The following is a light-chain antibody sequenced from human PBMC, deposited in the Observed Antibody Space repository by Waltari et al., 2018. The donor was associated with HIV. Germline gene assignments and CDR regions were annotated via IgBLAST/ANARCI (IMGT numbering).Light chain of an antibody. Sequence: EIVLTQSPGTLSLSPGERAPLSCRASQSVSSSYLAGYQQKPGKAPRLLRYGTSNRATGNPDRFSGGGSGTDFTLTISRLEPEDSALYDCQQYGSSPQTFGGGTKVEIK. J-gene: IGKJ4*01. CDR2: GTS. CDR1: QSVSSSY. CDR3: QQYGSSPQT. V-gene: IGKV3-20*01.